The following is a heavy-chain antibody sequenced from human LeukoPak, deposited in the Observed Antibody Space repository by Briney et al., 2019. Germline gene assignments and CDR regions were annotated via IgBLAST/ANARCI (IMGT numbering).Heavy chain of an antibody. CDR1: GGSIGSYY. J-gene: IGHJ5*02. Sequence: SETLSLTCSVSGGSIGSYYWSWIRQPAGKGLEWIGRIHTSGNTNYNPSLKSRVTISVDKSKIQFSLKLSSVTAADTAVYYCARGLVGTTGEQNWFDPWGQGTLVTVSS. V-gene: IGHV4-4*07. CDR3: ARGLVGTTGEQNWFDP. CDR2: IHTSGNT. D-gene: IGHD1-26*01.